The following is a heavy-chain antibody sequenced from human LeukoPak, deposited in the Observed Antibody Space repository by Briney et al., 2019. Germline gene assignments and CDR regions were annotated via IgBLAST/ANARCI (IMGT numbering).Heavy chain of an antibody. D-gene: IGHD3-3*01. J-gene: IGHJ5*02. V-gene: IGHV4-38-2*02. Sequence: KTSETLSLTCTVSGYSISSGYYWGWIRQPPGKGLEWIGSIYHSGSTYYNPYLKSRVTISVDTSKNQFSLKLSSVTAADTAVYYCARDSPTIFGVDTNWFDPWGQGTLVTVSS. CDR3: ARDSPTIFGVDTNWFDP. CDR2: IYHSGST. CDR1: GYSISSGYY.